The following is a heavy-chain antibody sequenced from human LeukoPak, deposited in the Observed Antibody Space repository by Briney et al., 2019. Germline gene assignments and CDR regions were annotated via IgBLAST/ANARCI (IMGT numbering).Heavy chain of an antibody. CDR3: ARDGFRGVIKGFMGGWFDP. V-gene: IGHV1-2*02. D-gene: IGHD3-10*01. CDR1: GYTFTGYY. J-gene: IGHJ5*02. CDR2: INPNSGGT. Sequence: ASVKVSCKASGYTFTGYYMHWVRQAPGQGLEWMGWINPNSGGTNYAQKFQGRVTMTRDTSISTAYMELSSLRSDDTAVCYCARDGFRGVIKGFMGGWFDPWGQGTLVTVSS.